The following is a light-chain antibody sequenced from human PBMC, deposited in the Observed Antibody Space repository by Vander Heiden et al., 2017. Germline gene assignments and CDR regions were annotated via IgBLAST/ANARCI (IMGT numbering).Light chain of an antibody. CDR3: QQRNSWPRT. Sequence: EIVLTQSHATLSLSPGDRATLSCRASQSISADLAWYQQKPGQAPRLLIYDASNRATGIPDRFSGSGSGTDFTLTISSLEAEDFAVYYCQQRNSWPRTFGQGTKVEI. V-gene: IGKV3-11*01. CDR2: DAS. CDR1: QSISAD. J-gene: IGKJ2*01.